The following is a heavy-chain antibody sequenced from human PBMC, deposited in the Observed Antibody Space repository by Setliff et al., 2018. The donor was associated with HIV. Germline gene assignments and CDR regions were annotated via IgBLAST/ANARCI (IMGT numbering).Heavy chain of an antibody. CDR2: IYTSGST. J-gene: IGHJ6*03. D-gene: IGHD6-6*01. CDR3: ARPYSSSSYYYYHMDV. V-gene: IGHV4-61*02. CDR1: GDSISSSAYY. Sequence: SETLSLTCTVSGDSISSSAYYWGWIRQPAGKGLEWIGRIYTSGSTNYNPSLKSRVTISKDTSKNQFSLKMSSVTAADTAVYYCARPYSSSSYYYYHMDVWGKGTAVTVSS.